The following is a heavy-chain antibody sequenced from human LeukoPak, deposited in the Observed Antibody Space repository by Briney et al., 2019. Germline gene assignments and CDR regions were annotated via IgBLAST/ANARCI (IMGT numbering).Heavy chain of an antibody. CDR3: ARLVVTPAPFDY. V-gene: IGHV4-59*01. Sequence: SETLSLTXTVSGGSISSYYWSWIRQPPGKGLEWIGYIYYSGSTNYNPSLKSRVTISVDTSKNQFSLKLSSVTAADTAVYYCARLVVTPAPFDYWGQGTLVTVSS. CDR1: GGSISSYY. D-gene: IGHD4-23*01. J-gene: IGHJ4*02. CDR2: IYYSGST.